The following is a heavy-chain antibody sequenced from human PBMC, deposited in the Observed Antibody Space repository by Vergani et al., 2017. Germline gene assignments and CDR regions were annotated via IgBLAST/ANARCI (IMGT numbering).Heavy chain of an antibody. V-gene: IGHV3-30*04. Sequence: QVQLVESGGGVVQPGRSLRLSCAASGFTFSSYAIHWVRQAPGKGLEWVAVISYDGSKKYYVDSVKGRFTFSRDNSKSTLYLQMNSLRAEDTAVYYCARDLGVGAPKGVDYWGQGTLVTVSS. D-gene: IGHD1-26*01. CDR2: ISYDGSKK. CDR1: GFTFSSYA. CDR3: ARDLGVGAPKGVDY. J-gene: IGHJ4*02.